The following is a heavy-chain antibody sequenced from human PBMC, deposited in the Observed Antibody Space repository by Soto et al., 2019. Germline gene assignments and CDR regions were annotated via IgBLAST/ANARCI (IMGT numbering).Heavy chain of an antibody. CDR3: ARGSSGYDFRLFDRREKNWFDP. Sequence: SETLSLTCAVSGGSISSGGYSWSWIRQPPGKGLEWIGYIYHSGSTYYNPSLKSRVTISVDRSKNQFSLKLSSVTAADTAVYYCARGSSGYDFRLFDRREKNWFDPWGQGTLVTVSS. CDR2: IYHSGST. CDR1: GGSISSGGYS. V-gene: IGHV4-30-2*01. J-gene: IGHJ5*02. D-gene: IGHD5-12*01.